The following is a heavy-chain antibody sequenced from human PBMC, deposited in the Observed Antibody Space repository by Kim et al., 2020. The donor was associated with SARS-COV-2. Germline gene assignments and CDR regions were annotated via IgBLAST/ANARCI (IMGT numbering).Heavy chain of an antibody. J-gene: IGHJ4*02. V-gene: IGHV3-23*01. CDR3: IKGGWEWIWDN. CDR2: IDGSDGTT. Sequence: GGSLRLSCTTSGFTFTGYAMSWVRQAPGKGLEWVSSIDGSDGTTYYVDSVEGRFTISRDNSKNTLYLQMNTLRADDTAIYYCIKGGWEWIWDNWGQGT. D-gene: IGHD1-26*01. CDR1: GFTFTGYA.